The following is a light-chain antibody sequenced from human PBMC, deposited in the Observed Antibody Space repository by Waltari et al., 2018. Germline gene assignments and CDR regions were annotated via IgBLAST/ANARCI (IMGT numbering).Light chain of an antibody. J-gene: IGLJ2*01. CDR1: YLEDTS. CDR3: QAWDSSTDVV. V-gene: IGLV3-1*01. CDR2: QDS. Sequence: YELTQPPSVSVSPGQTATIPCSGDYLEDTSVCWYQQKAGQSPVLVIHQDSRRPSGIPERFSGSSSGNTATLTISGTQAMDEADYYCQAWDSSTDVVFGGGTRLTVL.